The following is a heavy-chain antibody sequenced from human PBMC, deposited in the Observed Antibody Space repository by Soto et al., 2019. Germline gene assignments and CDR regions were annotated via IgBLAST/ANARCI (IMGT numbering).Heavy chain of an antibody. CDR3: AREWQLVPYYSYGMGV. CDR1: GGTFSSYA. V-gene: IGHV1-69*06. J-gene: IGHJ6*02. D-gene: IGHD6-6*01. Sequence: SVKVSCKASGGTFSSYAISWVRQAPGQGLEWMGGIIPIFGTANYAQKFQGRVTITADKSTSTAYMELSSLRSEDTAVYYCAREWQLVPYYSYGMGVWCHGTTVTVFS. CDR2: IIPIFGTA.